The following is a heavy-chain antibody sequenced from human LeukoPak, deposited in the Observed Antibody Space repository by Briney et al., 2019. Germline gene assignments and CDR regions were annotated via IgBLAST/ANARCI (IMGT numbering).Heavy chain of an antibody. CDR1: GGSISSGDYY. CDR3: ARETLTISRWFDP. J-gene: IGHJ5*02. D-gene: IGHD4-17*01. CDR2: IYYSGST. Sequence: SETLSLTCTVSGGSISSGDYYWSWIRQPPGKGLEWIGYIYYSGSTYYNPSLKSRVTISVDTSKNQFSLKLTSVTAADTAVYYCARETLTISRWFDPWGQGTLVTVSS. V-gene: IGHV4-30-4*01.